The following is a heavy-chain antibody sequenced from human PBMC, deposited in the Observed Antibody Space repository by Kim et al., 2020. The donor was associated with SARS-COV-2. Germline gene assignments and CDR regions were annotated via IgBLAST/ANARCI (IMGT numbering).Heavy chain of an antibody. Sequence: HPSLKSRVTISVDRSKNQCSLNLSALPAADTAIYYCARDNTMLVEGIDPWGQGTLVTVSS. J-gene: IGHJ5*02. CDR3: ARDNTMLVEGIDP. D-gene: IGHD3-22*01. V-gene: IGHV4-30-2*01.